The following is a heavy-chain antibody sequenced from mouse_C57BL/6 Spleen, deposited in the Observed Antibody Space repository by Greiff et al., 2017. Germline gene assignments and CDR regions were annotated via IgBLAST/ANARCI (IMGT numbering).Heavy chain of an antibody. V-gene: IGHV5-4*03. Sequence: EVKLMESGGGLVKPGGSLKLSCAASGFTFSSYAMSWVRQTPEKRLEWVATISDGGSYTYYPDNVKGRFTISRDNAKNNLYLQMSHLKSEDTAMYYCARGEGWYFDVWGTGTTVTVSS. CDR3: ARGEGWYFDV. J-gene: IGHJ1*03. CDR1: GFTFSSYA. CDR2: ISDGGSYT.